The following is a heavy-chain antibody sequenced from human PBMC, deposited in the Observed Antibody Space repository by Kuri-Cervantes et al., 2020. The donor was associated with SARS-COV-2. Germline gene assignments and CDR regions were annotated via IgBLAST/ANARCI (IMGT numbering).Heavy chain of an antibody. CDR1: GFTFDDYA. Sequence: GGSLRLSCAASGFTFDDYAMHWVRQAPGKGLEWVSGISWNSGSIGYADSVKGRFTISRDNAKNSLYLQMNSLRAEDTALYYCAKDRGYTFGGVYHWGQGTLVTVSS. J-gene: IGHJ5*02. CDR3: AKDRGYTFGGVYH. D-gene: IGHD3-16*01. V-gene: IGHV3-9*01. CDR2: ISWNSGSI.